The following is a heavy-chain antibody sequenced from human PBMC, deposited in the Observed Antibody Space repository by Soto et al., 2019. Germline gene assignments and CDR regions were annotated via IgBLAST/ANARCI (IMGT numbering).Heavy chain of an antibody. CDR3: AREVGATTLYYYYGMDV. J-gene: IGHJ6*02. D-gene: IGHD1-26*01. V-gene: IGHV4-39*02. Sequence: SETLSLTCTVSGDSIRSINNYWGWIRQPPGKGLEWIGNIYYDGSTFYNPSLKSRVAMSIDTSKNQFSLNLTSVTAADTAVYYCAREVGATTLYYYYGMDVWGQGTTVTVSS. CDR2: IYYDGST. CDR1: GDSIRSINNY.